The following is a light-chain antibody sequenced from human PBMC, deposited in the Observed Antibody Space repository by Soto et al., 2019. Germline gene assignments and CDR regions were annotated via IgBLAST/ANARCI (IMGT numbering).Light chain of an antibody. CDR3: SSYRSSSTPYV. CDR1: SSDVGAYNY. V-gene: IGLV2-14*01. Sequence: QSALTQPASVSGSPGQSITISCTGTSSDVGAYNYVSWYQQHPGKAPKLMIYDVRNRSSGVSNRFSGSKSGNTASLTISGLQAEDEADYYCSSYRSSSTPYVFGTGTKLTVL. CDR2: DVR. J-gene: IGLJ1*01.